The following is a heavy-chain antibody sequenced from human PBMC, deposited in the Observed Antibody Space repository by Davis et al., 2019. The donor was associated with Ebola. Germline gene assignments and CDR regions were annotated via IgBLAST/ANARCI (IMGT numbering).Heavy chain of an antibody. CDR3: TTPGGQDSGYDVFDI. CDR2: IIPILDIT. CDR1: VGTFNSYT. D-gene: IGHD5-12*01. V-gene: IGHV1-69*02. J-gene: IGHJ3*02. Sequence: SVTVSCKASVGTFNSYTISWVRQAPGQGLEWMGRIIPILDITNYAQKFQGRVMITADKSTSTAYMELSSLRSEDTALYYCTTPGGQDSGYDVFDIWGQGTMVTVSS.